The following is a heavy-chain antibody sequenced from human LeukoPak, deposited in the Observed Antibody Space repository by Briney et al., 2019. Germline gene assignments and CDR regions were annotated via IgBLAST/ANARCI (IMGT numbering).Heavy chain of an antibody. D-gene: IGHD3-16*02. CDR1: GGSFSGYY. J-gene: IGHJ4*02. V-gene: IGHV4-34*01. CDR3: ARRTWGYQYDRWSYPQMEVYCDY. Sequence: PSETLSLTCAVYGGSFSGYYWSWIRQPPGKGLGWIGEINHSGSTNYNPSLKSRVTLSVDTSKNQFSLKLSSVTAADTAVYYCARRTWGYQYDRWSYPQMEVYCDYWGQGTLVTVSS. CDR2: INHSGST.